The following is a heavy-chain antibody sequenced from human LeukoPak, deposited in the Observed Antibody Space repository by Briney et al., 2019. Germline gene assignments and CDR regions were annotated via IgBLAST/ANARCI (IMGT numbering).Heavy chain of an antibody. CDR3: ARARVWFGECLDY. CDR2: INHSGST. Sequence: SETLSLTCAVYGGSFSGYYWSWIRKPPGKGLEWIGEINHSGSTNYNPSLKSRVTLSVDTSKNQFSLKLSSVTAADTAVCYCARARVWFGECLDYWGQGTLVTVSS. CDR1: GGSFSGYY. V-gene: IGHV4-34*01. J-gene: IGHJ4*02. D-gene: IGHD3-10*01.